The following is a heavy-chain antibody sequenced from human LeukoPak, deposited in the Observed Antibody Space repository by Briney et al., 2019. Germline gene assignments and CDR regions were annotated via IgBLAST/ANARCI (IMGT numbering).Heavy chain of an antibody. CDR2: IYPGDSDT. CDR1: GYSFTSYW. D-gene: IGHD3-10*01. J-gene: IGHJ4*02. CDR3: ARQKITMVRGVIRSFDY. Sequence: ESLKISCKGSGYSFTSYWIGWVRQMPGKGLEWMGIIYPGDSDTRYSPSFQGQVTISADKSISTAYLQWSSLKASDTAMYYCARQKITMVRGVIRSFDYWGQGTLVTVSS. V-gene: IGHV5-51*01.